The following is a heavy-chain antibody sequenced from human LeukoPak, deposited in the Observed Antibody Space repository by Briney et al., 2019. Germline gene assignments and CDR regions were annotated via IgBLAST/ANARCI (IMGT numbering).Heavy chain of an antibody. D-gene: IGHD3-22*01. V-gene: IGHV1-69*02. J-gene: IGHJ3*02. CDR1: GGTFSSYT. CDR3: ARGGYYDSSGYLDAFDI. Sequence: SVKVSCKASGGTFSSYTISWVRQAPGQGLEWMGRIIPVLGIANYAQKFQGRVTITADKSTSTAYMELSSLRSEDTAVYYRARGGYYDSSGYLDAFDIWGQGTMVTVSS. CDR2: IIPVLGIA.